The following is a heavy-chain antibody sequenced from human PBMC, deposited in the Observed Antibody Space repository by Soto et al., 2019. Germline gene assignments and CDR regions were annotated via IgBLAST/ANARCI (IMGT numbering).Heavy chain of an antibody. CDR2: ISSSSTK. V-gene: IGHV3-48*04. CDR3: ARDRYSYYDFWSGSLPYYYYGMDV. Sequence: GGSLRLSCAASGFTFSTYSMNWVRQAPGKGLEWVSSISSSSTKYYADSVKGRFTISRDNAKNSLYLQMNSLRAEDTAVYYCARDRYSYYDFWSGSLPYYYYGMDVWGQGTKVTVSS. CDR1: GFTFSTYS. D-gene: IGHD3-3*01. J-gene: IGHJ6*02.